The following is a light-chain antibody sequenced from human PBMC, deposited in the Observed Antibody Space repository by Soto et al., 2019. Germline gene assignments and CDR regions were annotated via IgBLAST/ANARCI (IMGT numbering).Light chain of an antibody. CDR1: SSDVGGYDY. V-gene: IGLV2-11*01. CDR2: DVR. CDR3: CSYAGSYTLV. J-gene: IGLJ1*01. Sequence: QSALTQPRSVSGSPGHSVTTSCTGTSSDVGGYDYVSWYQQHPGKVPKLMIFDVRKRPSGVPDRFSGSKSGNTAFLTISGLQADDEADYYCCSYAGSYTLVFGSGTKLTVL.